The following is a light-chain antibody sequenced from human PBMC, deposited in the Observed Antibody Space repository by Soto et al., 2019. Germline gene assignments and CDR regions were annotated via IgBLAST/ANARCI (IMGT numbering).Light chain of an antibody. V-gene: IGKV1-39*01. CDR2: AAS. CDR3: QQSYSTPHT. Sequence: DIPMTQSPSSLSASAGDRVTITCRASQSITRYLNWYQQKPGKAPKLLIYAASNLQSGVPSRFSGSGYGTXXXXXIXXLXPXDFATYHCQQSYSTPHTFGQGTKVEIK. J-gene: IGKJ1*01. CDR1: QSITRY.